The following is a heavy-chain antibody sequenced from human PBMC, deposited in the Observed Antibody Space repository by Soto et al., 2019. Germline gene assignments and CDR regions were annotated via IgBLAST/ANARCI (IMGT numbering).Heavy chain of an antibody. CDR1: GGSISSGGYS. CDR3: ARGSLRYYYYYYGMDV. V-gene: IGHV4-30-2*01. CDR2: IYHSGST. D-gene: IGHD1-26*01. J-gene: IGHJ6*02. Sequence: PSETLSLTCTVSGGSISSGGYSWSWIRQPPGKGLEWIGYIYHSGSTYYNPSLKSRVTISVDRSKNQFSLKLSSVTAADTAVYYCARGSLRYYYYYYGMDVWGQGTTVTVSS.